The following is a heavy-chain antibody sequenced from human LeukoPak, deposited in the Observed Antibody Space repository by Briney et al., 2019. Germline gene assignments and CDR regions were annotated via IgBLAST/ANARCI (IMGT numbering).Heavy chain of an antibody. D-gene: IGHD6-19*01. CDR1: GGSISSSSYY. CDR3: ARHTSGWHDAFDI. Sequence: SETLSLTCTGSGGSISSSSYYWGWIRQPPGKGLEWIGSIYYSGSTYYNPSLKSRVTISVDTSKSQFSPRLSSVTAADTAVYYCARHTSGWHDAFDIWGQGTMVTVSS. J-gene: IGHJ3*02. CDR2: IYYSGST. V-gene: IGHV4-39*01.